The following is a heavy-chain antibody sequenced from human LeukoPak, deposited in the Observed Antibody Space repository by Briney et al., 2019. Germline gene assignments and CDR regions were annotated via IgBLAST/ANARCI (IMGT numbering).Heavy chain of an antibody. CDR2: ISHSGST. D-gene: IGHD3-3*01. J-gene: IGHJ4*02. CDR3: ARDLGDYWSGFRSYSFDY. Sequence: SETLSLTCTVSGGSISSGNYYWGWIRQPPGKGLEWIGSISHSGSTYYNASLKSRVRISVDTSKNQFSLKLSSVTAADTAVYYCARDLGDYWSGFRSYSFDYWGQGTLVTVSP. CDR1: GGSISSGNYY. V-gene: IGHV4-39*07.